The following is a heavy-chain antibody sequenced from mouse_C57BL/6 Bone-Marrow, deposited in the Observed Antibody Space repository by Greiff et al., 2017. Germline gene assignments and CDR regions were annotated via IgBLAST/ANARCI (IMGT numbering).Heavy chain of an antibody. CDR1: GYTFTDYN. D-gene: IGHD2-2*01. Sequence: EVQLQQSGPELVKPGASVKMSCKASGYTFTDYNMHWVKQSHGKSLEWIGYINPNNGGTSYNQKFKGKATLTVNKSSSTASMELRSLTSEDSAVYCCANDLLWLRRYYYAMDYWGQGTSVTVSS. J-gene: IGHJ4*01. V-gene: IGHV1-22*01. CDR2: INPNNGGT. CDR3: ANDLLWLRRYYYAMDY.